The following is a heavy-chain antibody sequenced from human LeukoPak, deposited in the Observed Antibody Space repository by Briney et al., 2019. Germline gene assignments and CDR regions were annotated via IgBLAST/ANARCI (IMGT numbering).Heavy chain of an antibody. CDR3: ARAHTSAPGTLFDY. CDR2: INPSGTST. D-gene: IGHD3-3*01. CDR1: GYTFSSYY. Sequence: ASVTVSCTASGYTFSSYYMHWVRQAPGQGLEWMGRINPSGTSTSYVQKFQGRVTVTRDTSTSTLYMELGSLTSEDTALYYCARAHTSAPGTLFDYWGQGTLVTVSS. J-gene: IGHJ4*02. V-gene: IGHV1-46*01.